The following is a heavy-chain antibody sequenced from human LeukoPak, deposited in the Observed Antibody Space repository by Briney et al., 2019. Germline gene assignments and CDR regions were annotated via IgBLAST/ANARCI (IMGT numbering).Heavy chain of an antibody. CDR3: AKSPLGGSGSYYWFDP. CDR1: GFTVSSYW. D-gene: IGHD3-10*01. V-gene: IGHV3-7*03. J-gene: IGHJ5*02. CDR2: IKQDGSER. Sequence: GGSLRLSCAASGFTVSSYWMSWVRQAPGKGLEWVANIKQDGSERHYVDSVKGRFTISRDNAKNSLYLQMNSLRAEDTAVYYCAKSPLGGSGSYYWFDPWGQGTLVTVSS.